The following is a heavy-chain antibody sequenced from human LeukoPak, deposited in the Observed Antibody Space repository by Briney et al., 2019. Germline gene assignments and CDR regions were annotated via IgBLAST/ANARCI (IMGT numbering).Heavy chain of an antibody. Sequence: SVKVSCKASGGTFSIYAISWVRQAPGQGLEWMGGIIPIFGTANYAQKFQGRVTITADESTSTAYMELSSLRSEDTAVYYCARGSTTGTTFDYWGQGTLVTVSS. CDR3: ARGSTTGTTFDY. CDR1: GGTFSIYA. D-gene: IGHD1-1*01. V-gene: IGHV1-69*13. CDR2: IIPIFGTA. J-gene: IGHJ4*02.